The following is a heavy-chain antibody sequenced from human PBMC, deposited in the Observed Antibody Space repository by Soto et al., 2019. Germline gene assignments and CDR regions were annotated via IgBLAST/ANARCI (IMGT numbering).Heavy chain of an antibody. J-gene: IGHJ4*02. D-gene: IGHD6-19*01. CDR1: GGSISSGGYY. Sequence: QVQLQESGPGLVKPSQTLSLTCTASGGSISSGGYYWSWIRQHPGKGLEWIGYNYYRVSTCYNPSLKRRVTISIDTSKTQFSLKLSSVTAADTAVYYCARVFPGLVSFDYWGQGTLVTVSS. V-gene: IGHV4-31*03. CDR2: NYYRVST. CDR3: ARVFPGLVSFDY.